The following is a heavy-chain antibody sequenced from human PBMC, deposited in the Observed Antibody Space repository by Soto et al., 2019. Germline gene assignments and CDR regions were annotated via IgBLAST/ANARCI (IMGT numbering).Heavy chain of an antibody. Sequence: PSETLSLTCTVSGGSVSSGSYYWSWIRQPPGKGLEWIGYIYYSGSTNYNPSLKSRVTISVDTSKNQFSLKLSSVTAADTAVYYCARDTYYYDISGYHVVYYIDDRGQGTLVTVSS. V-gene: IGHV4-61*01. J-gene: IGHJ4*02. CDR2: IYYSGST. CDR3: ARDTYYYDISGYHVVYYIDD. D-gene: IGHD3-22*01. CDR1: GGSVSSGSYY.